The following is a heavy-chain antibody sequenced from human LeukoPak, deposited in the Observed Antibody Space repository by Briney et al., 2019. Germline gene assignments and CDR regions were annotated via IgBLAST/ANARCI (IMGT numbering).Heavy chain of an antibody. D-gene: IGHD5-18*01. V-gene: IGHV3-23*01. CDR3: AKVSGRGFNSYYFDY. CDR2: ISGSGGST. J-gene: IGHJ4*02. Sequence: GGSLRLSCAASGFTFSSYAMSWVRQAPGKGLEWVSAISGSGGSTYYADSVKGRFTISGDNSKNTLYLQMNSLRAEDTAVYYCAKVSGRGFNSYYFDYWGQGTLVTVSS. CDR1: GFTFSSYA.